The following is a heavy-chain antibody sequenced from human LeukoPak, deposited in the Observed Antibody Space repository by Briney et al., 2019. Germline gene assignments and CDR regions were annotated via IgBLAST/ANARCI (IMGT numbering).Heavy chain of an antibody. CDR2: ISACNGNT. V-gene: IGHV1-18*01. CDR1: GYTFTSYG. D-gene: IGHD2-15*01. J-gene: IGHJ6*02. Sequence: ASVKVSCKASGYTFTSYGISWVRQAPGQGLEWMGWISACNGNTNYAQKLQGRVTMTTDTSTSTAYMGLRSLRSDDTAVYYCAREIGYCSGGSCYPFYYYGMDVWGQGTTVTVSS. CDR3: AREIGYCSGGSCYPFYYYGMDV.